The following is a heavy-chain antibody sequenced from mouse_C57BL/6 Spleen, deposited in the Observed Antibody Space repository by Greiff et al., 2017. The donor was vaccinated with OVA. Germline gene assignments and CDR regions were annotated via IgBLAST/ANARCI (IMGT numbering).Heavy chain of an antibody. D-gene: IGHD1-1*01. CDR2: ISNLAYSI. CDR3: ARRYYYGSSYWYFDV. J-gene: IGHJ1*03. V-gene: IGHV5-15*01. Sequence: EVQVVESGGGLVQPGGSLKLSCAASGFTFSDYGMAWVRQAPRKGPEWVAFISNLAYSIYYADTVTGRFTISRENAKNTLYLEMSSLRSEDTAMYYCARRYYYGSSYWYFDVWGTGTTVTVSS. CDR1: GFTFSDYG.